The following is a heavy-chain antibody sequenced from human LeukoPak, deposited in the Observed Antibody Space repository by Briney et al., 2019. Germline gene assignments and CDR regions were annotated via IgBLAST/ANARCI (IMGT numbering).Heavy chain of an antibody. V-gene: IGHV3-23*01. CDR3: AKVSDSGSYFDY. CDR2: ISGSGGST. J-gene: IGHJ4*02. D-gene: IGHD1-26*01. CDR1: GFTFDGYG. Sequence: GGSLRLSCVASGFTFDGYGMSWVRQAPEKGLEWVSAISGSGGSTYYADSVKGRFTISRDNSKNTLYLQMNSLRAEDTAVYYCAKVSDSGSYFDYWGQGTLVTVSS.